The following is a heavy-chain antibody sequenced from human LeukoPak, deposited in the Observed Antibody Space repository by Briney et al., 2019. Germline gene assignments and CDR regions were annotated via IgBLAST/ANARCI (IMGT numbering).Heavy chain of an antibody. CDR3: VRITSGNYYYY. Sequence: GGSLRKPFTPSGFTSKQKRVHWNRQAPGKGLEYVSSISTDGTGTYYADSVKGRFTISRDNSKNTLYLQVSSLRAEDTAVYYCVRITSGNYYYYWGQGTLVTVSS. CDR2: ISTDGTGT. V-gene: IGHV3-64D*09. J-gene: IGHJ4*02. CDR1: GFTSKQKR. D-gene: IGHD3-22*01.